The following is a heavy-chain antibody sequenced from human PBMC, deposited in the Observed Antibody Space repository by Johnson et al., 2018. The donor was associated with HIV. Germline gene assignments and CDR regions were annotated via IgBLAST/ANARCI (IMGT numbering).Heavy chain of an antibody. CDR3: AKDSGWTIFGVVTAQGAFDI. V-gene: IGHV3-33*06. J-gene: IGHJ3*02. CDR2: IWYDGSYK. Sequence: QVQLVESGGGVVQPGRSLRLSCAASGFTFSSYAMHWVRQAPGKGLEWVAVIWYDGSYKYYADSVKGRFTISRDHSKNTLHLQMNSLRAEDTAVQYCAKDSGWTIFGVVTAQGAFDIWGQGTMVTVSS. D-gene: IGHD3-3*01. CDR1: GFTFSSYA.